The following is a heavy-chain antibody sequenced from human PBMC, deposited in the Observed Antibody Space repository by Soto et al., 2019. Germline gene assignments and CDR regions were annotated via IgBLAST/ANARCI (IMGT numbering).Heavy chain of an antibody. D-gene: IGHD3-9*01. V-gene: IGHV4-59*01. J-gene: IGHJ3*02. CDR2: IYYSGST. CDR1: GGSINSYY. CDR3: ARDASLTVDAFDM. Sequence: SETLSLTCSVSGGSINSYYWSWIRQPPGKGLEWIGYIYYSGSTNYNPSLKSRVTISVDTSKNQFSLKLSSVTAADTAVYYCARDASLTVDAFDMWGQGTMVTVSS.